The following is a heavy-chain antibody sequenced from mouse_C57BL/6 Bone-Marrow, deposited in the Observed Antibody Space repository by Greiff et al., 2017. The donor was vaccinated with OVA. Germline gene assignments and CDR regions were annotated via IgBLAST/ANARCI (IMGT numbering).Heavy chain of an antibody. CDR2: ISSGSSTI. D-gene: IGHD1-1*01. V-gene: IGHV5-17*01. J-gene: IGHJ2*01. Sequence: EVMLVESGGGLVKPGGSLKLSCAASGFTFSDYGMHWVRQAPEKGLEWVAYISSGSSTIYYADTVKGRFTISRDNAKNTLFLQMTSLRSEDTATYYCARWDYGNYFDYWGQGTTLTVSS. CDR3: ARWDYGNYFDY. CDR1: GFTFSDYG.